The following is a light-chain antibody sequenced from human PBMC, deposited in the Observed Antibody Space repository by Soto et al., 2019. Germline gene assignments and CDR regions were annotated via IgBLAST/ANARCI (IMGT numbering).Light chain of an antibody. Sequence: SYELTQSPSVSVAPGQTAKITCWAVNIATKSVHWSQQKPGQAPVLVVYDDTDRPSGIPERFSASKSGATATLTITRVEAGDEADYYCQVWDGSRDQVVFGGGTKVTVL. CDR3: QVWDGSRDQVV. CDR2: DDT. CDR1: NIATKS. J-gene: IGLJ3*02. V-gene: IGLV3-21*02.